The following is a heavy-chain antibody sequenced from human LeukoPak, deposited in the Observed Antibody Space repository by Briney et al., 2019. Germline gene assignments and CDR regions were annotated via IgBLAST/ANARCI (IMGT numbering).Heavy chain of an antibody. CDR3: ARDPFGFGIDY. Sequence: GGSLRLSCAASGFIVSSNHMSWVRQAPGKGLEWVANIKKDGSEKYYVDSVKGRFTISRDNAKTSLYLQMNSLRAEDTAVYYCARDPFGFGIDYWGQGTLVTVSS. D-gene: IGHD3-10*01. CDR2: IKKDGSEK. V-gene: IGHV3-7*01. J-gene: IGHJ4*02. CDR1: GFIVSSNH.